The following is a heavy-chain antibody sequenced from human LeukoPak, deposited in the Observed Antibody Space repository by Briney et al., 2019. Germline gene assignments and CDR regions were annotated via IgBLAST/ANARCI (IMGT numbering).Heavy chain of an antibody. CDR3: ARDGPYYGDHDY. J-gene: IGHJ4*02. V-gene: IGHV1-2*06. CDR2: INPNSGGT. D-gene: IGHD4-17*01. CDR1: GYTFTGYY. Sequence: ASVKVSCKASGYTFTGYYTHWVRQAPGQGLEWMGRINPNSGGTNYAQKFQGRVTMTRDTSISTAYMELSRLRSDDTAVYYCARDGPYYGDHDYWGQGTLVTVSS.